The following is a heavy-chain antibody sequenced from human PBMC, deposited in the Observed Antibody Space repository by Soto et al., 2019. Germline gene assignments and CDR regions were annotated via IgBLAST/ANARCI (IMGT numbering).Heavy chain of an antibody. CDR3: ARSQGSSTSLEIYYYYYYGMDV. J-gene: IGHJ6*02. CDR2: IIPIVGSA. CDR1: GGTFSSYA. V-gene: IGHV1-69*01. D-gene: IGHD2-2*01. Sequence: QVQLVQSGAEVQKPGSSVKVSCKASGGTFSSYAISWVRQAPGQGLEWMGGIIPIVGSANYAQKFQGRVTITADESTSTAYIELSSLRSEDTAVYYCARSQGSSTSLEIYYYYYYGMDVWGQGTTVTVSS.